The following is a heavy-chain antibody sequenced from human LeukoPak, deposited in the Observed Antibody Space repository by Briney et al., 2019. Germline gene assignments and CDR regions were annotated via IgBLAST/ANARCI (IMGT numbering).Heavy chain of an antibody. V-gene: IGHV1-18*01. CDR1: GYTFTSYG. J-gene: IGHJ4*02. CDR2: ISAYNGNT. D-gene: IGHD3-3*01. CDR3: ARVITIFGVVTHYGYFDY. Sequence: ASVKVSCKASGYTFTSYGISWVRQAPGQGLEWMGWISAYNGNTNYAQKLQGRVTMTTDTSTSTAYMELRSLRSEDTAVYYCARVITIFGVVTHYGYFDYWGQGTLVTVSS.